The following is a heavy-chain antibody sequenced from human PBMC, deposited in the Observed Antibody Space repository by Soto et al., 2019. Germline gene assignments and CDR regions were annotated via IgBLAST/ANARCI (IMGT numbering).Heavy chain of an antibody. CDR3: ARVWFGGGDCYFDY. Sequence: SETLSLTCTVSGGSISSGDYYWSWIRQPPGKGLEWTGYIYYSGSTYYNPSLKSRVTISVDTSKNQFSLKLSSVTAADTAVYYCARVWFGGGDCYFDYWGQGTLVTVS. J-gene: IGHJ4*02. D-gene: IGHD2-21*02. CDR1: GGSISSGDYY. CDR2: IYYSGST. V-gene: IGHV4-30-4*01.